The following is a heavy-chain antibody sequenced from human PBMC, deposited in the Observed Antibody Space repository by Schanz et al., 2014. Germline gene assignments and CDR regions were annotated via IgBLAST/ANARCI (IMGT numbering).Heavy chain of an antibody. Sequence: QVQLVQSGAEVKKPGSSVKVSCKASGGTFSTYPINWLRQAPGQGLEWMGRIVPIAGITNYAQRFQGRVTITADKSSDTAYMELSSLRSEDTAVYYCARGRTFDYWGQGTLVTVSS. CDR1: GGTFSTYP. J-gene: IGHJ4*02. V-gene: IGHV1-69*02. CDR2: IVPIAGIT. CDR3: ARGRTFDY.